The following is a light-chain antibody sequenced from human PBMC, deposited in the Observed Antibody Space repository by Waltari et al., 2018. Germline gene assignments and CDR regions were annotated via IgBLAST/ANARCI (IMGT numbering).Light chain of an antibody. V-gene: IGKV3-20*01. CDR1: QSVSSSY. CDR2: VAS. Sequence: EIVLTQSPGTLSLSPGERATLSCRASQSVSSSYLAWYQQKPGQAPRLLIYVASSRATGIPDRVSGSGSGTDFTLTISRLEPEDFAVYYCQQYGSSPQTFGQGTKVEIK. CDR3: QQYGSSPQT. J-gene: IGKJ1*01.